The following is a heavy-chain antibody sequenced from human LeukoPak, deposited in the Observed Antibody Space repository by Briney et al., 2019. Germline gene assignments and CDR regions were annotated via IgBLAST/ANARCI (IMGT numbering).Heavy chain of an antibody. CDR1: GGSVSSGSYY. CDR2: IYYSGST. Sequence: SETLSLTCTVSGGSVSSGSYYWRWIRQPPGKGLVWIGYIYYSGSTNYNPSLKSRVTISVDTSKNQFSLKLSSVTAADTAVYYCARVWNSGYDDNWFDPWGQGTLVTVSS. CDR3: ARVWNSGYDDNWFDP. J-gene: IGHJ5*02. V-gene: IGHV4-61*01. D-gene: IGHD5-12*01.